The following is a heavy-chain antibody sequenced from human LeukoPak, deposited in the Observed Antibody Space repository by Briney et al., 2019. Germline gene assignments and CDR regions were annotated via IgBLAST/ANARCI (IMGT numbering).Heavy chain of an antibody. CDR3: ASGKDGYNLGVDY. CDR2: INPNSGGT. D-gene: IGHD5-24*01. CDR1: GYTFIGYY. Sequence: ASVKVSCKAPGYTFIGYYMHWVRQAPGQGLEWMGRINPNSGGTNYAQKFQGRVTMTRDTSISTAYMELSRLRSDDTAAYYCASGKDGYNLGVDYWGQGTLVTVSS. J-gene: IGHJ4*02. V-gene: IGHV1-2*06.